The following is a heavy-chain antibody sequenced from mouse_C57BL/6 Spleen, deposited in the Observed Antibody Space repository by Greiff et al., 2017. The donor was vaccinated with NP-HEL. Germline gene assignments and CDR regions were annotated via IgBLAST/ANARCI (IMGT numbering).Heavy chain of an antibody. CDR3: ARERGGYSNYVLAY. CDR2: INPNNGGT. D-gene: IGHD2-5*01. Sequence: VQLQQSGPELVKPGASVKIPCKASGYTFTDYNMDWVKQSHGKSLEWIGDINPNNGGTIYNQKFKGKATLTVDKSSSTAYMELRSLTSEDTAVYYCARERGGYSNYVLAYWGQGTLVTVSA. J-gene: IGHJ3*01. V-gene: IGHV1-18*01. CDR1: GYTFTDYN.